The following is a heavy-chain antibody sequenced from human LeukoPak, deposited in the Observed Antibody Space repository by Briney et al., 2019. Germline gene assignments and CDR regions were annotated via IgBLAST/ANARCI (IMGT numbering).Heavy chain of an antibody. CDR3: ARGTYYYGSGSNWFDP. CDR1: GGSISSYY. J-gene: IGHJ5*02. CDR2: IYYSGST. V-gene: IGHV4-59*01. Sequence: SETLSLTCTVSGGSISSYYWSWIRQPPGKGLEWIGYIYYSGSTNYNPSLKRRVTISVDTSKNQFSLKLSSVTAADTAVYYCARGTYYYGSGSNWFDPWGQGTLVTVSS. D-gene: IGHD3-10*01.